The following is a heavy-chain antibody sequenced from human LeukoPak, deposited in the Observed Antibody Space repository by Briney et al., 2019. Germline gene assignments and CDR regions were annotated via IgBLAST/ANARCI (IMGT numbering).Heavy chain of an antibody. J-gene: IGHJ4*02. CDR1: GFTFSSYA. CDR2: ISGSGGST. V-gene: IGHV3-23*01. D-gene: IGHD2-2*01. CDR3: AKDKFGDCSSSSCYGLVFDY. Sequence: GGSLRLSCAASGFTFSSYAMSWVRQAPGKGLEWVSAISGSGGSTYYTDSVKGRFTISRDNSKNTLHLQMNSLRVEDTAVYYCAKDKFGDCSSSSCYGLVFDYWGQGTLVTVSS.